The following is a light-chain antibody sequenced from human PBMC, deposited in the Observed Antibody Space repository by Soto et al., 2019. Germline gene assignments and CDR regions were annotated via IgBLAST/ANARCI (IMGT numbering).Light chain of an antibody. CDR2: GVS. V-gene: IGKV3-20*01. J-gene: IGKJ1*01. Sequence: VLTQSPGTLSLSHGARATLSCTSSQSGRDMYLAWYQQKPGQPHRLLIYGVSSRAYGIPDRFSGSGSGTDFTLTISRLEPEEFAVYYCKNYGYPQWTVGNGNKVDI. CDR1: QSGRDMY. CDR3: KNYGYPQWT.